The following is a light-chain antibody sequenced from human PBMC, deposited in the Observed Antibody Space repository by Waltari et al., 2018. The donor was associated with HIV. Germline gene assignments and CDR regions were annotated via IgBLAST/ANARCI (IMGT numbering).Light chain of an antibody. J-gene: IGLJ1*01. CDR2: DVS. Sequence: QSVLTQPASVSGSPGQSITIPCTGTSSDVGGYNYVSWYQQHPGKAPKLMIYDVSNRPSGVSNRFSGSKSGNTASLTISGLQAEDEADYYCSSYTSSSPYAFGTGTKVTVL. CDR1: SSDVGGYNY. CDR3: SSYTSSSPYA. V-gene: IGLV2-14*03.